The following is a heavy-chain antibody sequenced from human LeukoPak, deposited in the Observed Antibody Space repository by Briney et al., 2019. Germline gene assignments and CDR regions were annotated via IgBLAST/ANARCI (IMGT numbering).Heavy chain of an antibody. Sequence: GGSLRLSCAASGFSFSSFAMTWVRQAPGKGLEWVSTITGGHYATYNTDSVKGRFTISRDNAKNTLYPQMNSLRADDTAIYYCTKDPNGDYIGAFDPWGQGTLVTVSS. CDR2: ITGGHYAT. J-gene: IGHJ5*02. V-gene: IGHV3-23*01. D-gene: IGHD4-17*01. CDR3: TKDPNGDYIGAFDP. CDR1: GFSFSSFA.